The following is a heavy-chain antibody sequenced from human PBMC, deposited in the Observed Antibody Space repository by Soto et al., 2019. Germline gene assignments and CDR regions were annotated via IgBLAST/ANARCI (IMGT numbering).Heavy chain of an antibody. J-gene: IGHJ4*02. D-gene: IGHD6-19*01. V-gene: IGHV4-59*01. CDR1: GGSISSYY. Sequence: SETLSLTCTVSGGSISSYYWSWIRQPPGKGLEWIGYIYYSGSTNYNPSLKSRVTISVDTSKNQFSLKLSSVTAADTAVYYCARRYSSGWFYFDYWGQGTLVTVSS. CDR3: ARRYSSGWFYFDY. CDR2: IYYSGST.